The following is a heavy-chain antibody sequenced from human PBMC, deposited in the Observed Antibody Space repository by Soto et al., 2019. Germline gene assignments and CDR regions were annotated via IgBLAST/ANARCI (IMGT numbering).Heavy chain of an antibody. Sequence: LRLSCAASGFTFSSYAMHWVRQAPGKGLEWVAVISYDGSNKYYADSVKGRFTISRDNSKNTLYLQMNSLRAEDTAVYYCARDQGYDFSYGMHVWGQGTTVTVSS. J-gene: IGHJ6*02. CDR1: GFTFSSYA. CDR3: ARDQGYDFSYGMHV. D-gene: IGHD3-3*01. V-gene: IGHV3-30-3*01. CDR2: ISYDGSNK.